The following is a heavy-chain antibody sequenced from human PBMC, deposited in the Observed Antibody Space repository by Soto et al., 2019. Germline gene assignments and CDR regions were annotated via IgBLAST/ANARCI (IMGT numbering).Heavy chain of an antibody. CDR3: VREVPSPGETDYFYMDV. CDR2: VHYGGNT. D-gene: IGHD2-2*01. CDR1: GGSINSYY. Sequence: QVQLQESGPGLVKPSETLSLTCTVSGGSINSYYWSWIRQPPGKRLEWIGYVHYGGNTDYNPSLKSRVTISVDTSKKPFSLNLTSVTAADTAVYFCVREVPSPGETDYFYMDVWGKGTTVAVSS. V-gene: IGHV4-59*01. J-gene: IGHJ6*03.